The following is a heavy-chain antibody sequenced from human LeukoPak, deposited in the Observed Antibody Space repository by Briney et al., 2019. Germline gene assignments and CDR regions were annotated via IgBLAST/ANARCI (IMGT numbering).Heavy chain of an antibody. V-gene: IGHV3-30*18. CDR2: ISYDGSNK. D-gene: IGHD3-10*01. CDR1: GFTFSSYD. CDR3: AKPMVRGVINFDY. J-gene: IGHJ4*02. Sequence: GGSLRLSCAASGFTFSSYDMHWVRRAPGKGLEWVAVISYDGSNKYYADSVKGRFTISRDNSKNTLYLQMNSLRAEDTAVYYCAKPMVRGVINFDYWGQGTLVTVSS.